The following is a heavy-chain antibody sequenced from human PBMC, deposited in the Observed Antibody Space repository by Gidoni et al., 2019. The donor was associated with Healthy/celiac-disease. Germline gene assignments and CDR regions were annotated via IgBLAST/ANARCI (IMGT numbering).Heavy chain of an antibody. Sequence: EVQLVESGGGLVQPGGSLRLSCAAAGFPFSRYGMSWVRQAPGQGLEWVANIKQDGSEKYYVDSVKGRFTISRDNAKNSLYLQMNSLRAEDTAVYYCARQADSGPDFDYWGQGTLVTVSS. J-gene: IGHJ4*02. CDR2: IKQDGSEK. CDR3: ARQADSGPDFDY. CDR1: GFPFSRYG. V-gene: IGHV3-7*03. D-gene: IGHD3-10*01.